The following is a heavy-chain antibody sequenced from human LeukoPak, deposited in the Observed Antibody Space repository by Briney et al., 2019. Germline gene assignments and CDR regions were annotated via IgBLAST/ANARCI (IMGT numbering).Heavy chain of an antibody. Sequence: SETLSLTCTVSGYSISSGYYWGWIRQPPGKGLEWIGSIYYSGSTYYNPSLKSRVTISVDTSKNQFSLRLTSVTAADTAIYYCARGRRERVNYYFYQHMDVWGKGTTVIVSS. CDR2: IYYSGST. J-gene: IGHJ6*03. CDR3: ARGRRERVNYYFYQHMDV. V-gene: IGHV4-38-2*02. CDR1: GYSISSGYY. D-gene: IGHD2-21*01.